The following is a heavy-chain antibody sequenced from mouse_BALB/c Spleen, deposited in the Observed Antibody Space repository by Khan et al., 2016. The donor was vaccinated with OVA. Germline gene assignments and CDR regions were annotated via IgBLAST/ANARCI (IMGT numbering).Heavy chain of an antibody. V-gene: IGHV5-12-2*01. CDR3: ARPSTTEYDYAMDY. Sequence: EVELVESGGFLVRPGGSLKLSCAASGFTFSSYTMSWVRQTPEKRLEWVAFISNGGGSTYYPDTVKGRFTISRDNAKNTLYLQMSSLKSEDTAMYYCARPSTTEYDYAMDYWGHGTSVTVSS. CDR2: ISNGGGST. CDR1: GFTFSSYT. D-gene: IGHD1-1*01. J-gene: IGHJ4*01.